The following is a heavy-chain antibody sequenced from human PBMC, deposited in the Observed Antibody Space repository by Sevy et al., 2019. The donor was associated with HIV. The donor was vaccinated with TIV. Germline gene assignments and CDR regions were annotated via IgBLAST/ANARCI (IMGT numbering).Heavy chain of an antibody. J-gene: IGHJ4*02. CDR1: GGSISSGGYS. D-gene: IGHD4-17*01. Sequence: SETLSLTCAVSGGSISSGGYSWNWIRQPPGKGLEWIGYIYHTGNTYYNPSLKSRVTISVDRSNNQFSLKLNSVTAADTALYYCARAAARMTTVTHFDYWGQGTLVTVSS. CDR2: IYHTGNT. V-gene: IGHV4-30-2*01. CDR3: ARAAARMTTVTHFDY.